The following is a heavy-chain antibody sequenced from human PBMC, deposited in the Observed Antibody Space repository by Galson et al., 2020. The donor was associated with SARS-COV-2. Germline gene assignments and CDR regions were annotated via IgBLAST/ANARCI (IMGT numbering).Heavy chain of an antibody. CDR3: TRDSSFNFDWLFASHRGYYMDV. D-gene: IGHD3-9*01. CDR1: GFIFDDYA. Sequence: GGSLRLSCTASGFIFDDYAMSWVRQAPGEGLEWVAFIRGKGHGGTTEYAASVKGRFFISRDDSKNIAYLQMNSLKTEDTAVHYCTRDSSFNFDWLFASHRGYYMDVWGKGTTVTVSS. CDR2: IRGKGHGGTT. V-gene: IGHV3-49*04. J-gene: IGHJ6*03.